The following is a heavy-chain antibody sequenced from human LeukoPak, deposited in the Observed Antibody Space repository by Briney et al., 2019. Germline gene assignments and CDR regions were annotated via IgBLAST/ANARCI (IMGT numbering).Heavy chain of an antibody. CDR1: GGTFSSYA. CDR3: ARVKGSSWYPLFDY. J-gene: IGHJ4*02. V-gene: IGHV1-46*01. CDR2: INPSGGST. D-gene: IGHD6-13*01. Sequence: DSVKVSCKASGGTFSSYAISWVRQAPGQGLEWMGIINPSGGSTSYAQKFQGRVTMTRDTSTSTVYMELSSLRSEDTAVYYCARVKGSSWYPLFDYWGQGTLVTVSS.